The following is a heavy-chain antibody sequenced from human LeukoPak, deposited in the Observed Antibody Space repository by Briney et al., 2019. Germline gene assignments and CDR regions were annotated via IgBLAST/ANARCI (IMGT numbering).Heavy chain of an antibody. CDR1: SGSLSDSY. J-gene: IGHJ3*02. CDR2: IYSDGTT. V-gene: IGHV4-34*01. Sequence: SETLSLTCAVYSGSLSDSYWSWIRQPPGQGLEWIGSIYSDGTTYYNPSLKSRVSISADTSKNHFSLWLSSVTAADMAVYYCAKHRGSFFEAFDIWGQGTAVSVSS. CDR3: AKHRGSFFEAFDI. D-gene: IGHD1-26*01.